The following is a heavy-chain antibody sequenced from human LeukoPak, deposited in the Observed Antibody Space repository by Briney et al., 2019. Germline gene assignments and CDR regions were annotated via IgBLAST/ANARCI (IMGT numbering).Heavy chain of an antibody. V-gene: IGHV4-59*01. CDR1: GGSISSYY. CDR2: IYYSGST. D-gene: IGHD3-9*01. CDR3: ARVGPFVLRYFDWSSAYYYMDV. J-gene: IGHJ6*03. Sequence: SETLSLTCAVSGGSISSYYWSWIRQPPGKGLEWIGYIYYSGSTNYNPSLKSRVTISVDTSKNQFSLKLSSVTDADTAVYYCARVGPFVLRYFDWSSAYYYMDVWGKGTTVTISS.